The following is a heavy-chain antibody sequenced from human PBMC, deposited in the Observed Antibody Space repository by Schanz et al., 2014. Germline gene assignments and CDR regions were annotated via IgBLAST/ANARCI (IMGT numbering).Heavy chain of an antibody. D-gene: IGHD3-9*01. CDR3: ARQFYDILTGYWFPYYFDY. CDR2: IYHSGST. CDR1: GGSISSSDW. J-gene: IGHJ4*02. V-gene: IGHV4-4*02. Sequence: QVQLQESGPGLVKPSGTLSLTCAVSGGSISSSDWWSWVRQPPGKGLEWIGEIYHSGSTYYNPSFKIRVTTSVDTSKNQFPWKLSSVTAADTAVYYCARQFYDILTGYWFPYYFDYWGQGTLVTVSS.